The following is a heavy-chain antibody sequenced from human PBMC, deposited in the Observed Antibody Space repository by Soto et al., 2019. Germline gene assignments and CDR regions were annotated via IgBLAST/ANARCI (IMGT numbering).Heavy chain of an antibody. CDR1: GYTFTSSG. CDR2: ISGHNGVT. V-gene: IGHV1-18*04. CDR3: ARDQGGYGIFDA. Sequence: QVQLVQSGPEVKKPEASVKVSCKTSGYTFTSSGISWVRQAPGQGPAWMGWISGHNGVTNFARNFQDRVTLTIDSSTTTAYMEVRSLSFADTAIYYCARDQGGYGIFDAWGQGPLVTVSS. J-gene: IGHJ4*02. D-gene: IGHD5-12*01.